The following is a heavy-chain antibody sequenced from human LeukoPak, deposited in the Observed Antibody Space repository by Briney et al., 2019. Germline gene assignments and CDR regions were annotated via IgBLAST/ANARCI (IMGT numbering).Heavy chain of an antibody. V-gene: IGHV3-15*01. CDR3: STAMVRGVKGTSDH. CDR2: IKSKTDGGTT. CDR1: GFTFSNAW. D-gene: IGHD3-10*01. J-gene: IGHJ4*02. Sequence: PGGSLRLSCAASGFTFSNAWMSCVRQAPGKGLEWVGRIKSKTDGGTTDYAAPVKGRFTISRDDSKNTLYLQMNSLKTEDTAVYYCSTAMVRGVKGTSDHWGQGTLVTVSS.